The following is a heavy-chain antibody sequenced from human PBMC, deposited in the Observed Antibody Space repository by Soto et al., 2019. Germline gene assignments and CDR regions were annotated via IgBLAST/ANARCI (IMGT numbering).Heavy chain of an antibody. CDR3: ARGLILWFGQIARRGGYYYDMYV. D-gene: IGHD3-10*01. CDR2: INDLGDI. V-gene: IGHV4-34*01. Sequence: QVQLQQWGAGLLKPSETLSLTCAVYGGSFSGYQWSWIRQTPGQGLEWIGGINDLGDINHNPSLNSRVTILVDSLEMQISLRLSSVTAADAAVYYCARGLILWFGQIARRGGYYYDMYVWGKGTRFTVSS. J-gene: IGHJ6*03. CDR1: GGSFSGYQ.